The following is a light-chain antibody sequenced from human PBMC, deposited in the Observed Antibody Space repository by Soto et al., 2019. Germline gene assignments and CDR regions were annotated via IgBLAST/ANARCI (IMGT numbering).Light chain of an antibody. CDR2: RAS. CDR1: QSIGSW. J-gene: IGKJ1*01. Sequence: DIQMTQSPSTLSASVGDRVTITCRASQSIGSWLAWYQQKPGQAPKLLIYRASTLEIEVPSRFSGSESGTEFTLIINSLQHDDFATYYHHQYNVYPWTFGQGTKVEIK. CDR3: HQYNVYPWT. V-gene: IGKV1-5*03.